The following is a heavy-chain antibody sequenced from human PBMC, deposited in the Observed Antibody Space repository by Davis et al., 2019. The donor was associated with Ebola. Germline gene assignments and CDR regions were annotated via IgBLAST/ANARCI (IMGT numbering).Heavy chain of an antibody. Sequence: ASVKVSCKASGYTFTSYYMHWVRQAPGQGLEWMGIINPSGGSTSYAQKFQGRVTMTRNTSISTAYMELSSLRSEDTAVYYCAKGGVAAGTIDPWGQGTLVTVSS. CDR2: INPSGGST. CDR3: AKGGVAAGTIDP. V-gene: IGHV1-46*01. D-gene: IGHD3-16*01. J-gene: IGHJ5*02. CDR1: GYTFTSYY.